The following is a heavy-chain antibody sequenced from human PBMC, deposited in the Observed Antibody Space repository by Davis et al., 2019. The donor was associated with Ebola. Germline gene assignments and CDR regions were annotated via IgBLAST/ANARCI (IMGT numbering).Heavy chain of an antibody. J-gene: IGHJ4*02. V-gene: IGHV3-74*01. D-gene: IGHD1-26*01. Sequence: PGGSLRLSCTGTGFAFSTYWIHWIRQVPGQGLVWVSHIKGDGSQRNYADSVRGRFTISRDNSKNTLYLQINSLRAEDTAVYYCARDKGGTYLFFDYWGQGTLVTVSS. CDR3: ARDKGGTYLFFDY. CDR2: IKGDGSQR. CDR1: GFAFSTYW.